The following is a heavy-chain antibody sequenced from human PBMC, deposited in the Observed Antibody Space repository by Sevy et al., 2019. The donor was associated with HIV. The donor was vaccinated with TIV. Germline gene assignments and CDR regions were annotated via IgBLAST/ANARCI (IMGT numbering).Heavy chain of an antibody. Sequence: GGSLRLSCAASGFTFNKFAMSWVRQAPGKGLEWVSAISRKSLGTYYADPVKGRFSISRDDSKNMLNLQMSSLRGDDTAVYYCAKEGNNSPDKFDSWGQGTLVTVSS. J-gene: IGHJ4*02. D-gene: IGHD1-1*01. CDR3: AKEGNNSPDKFDS. CDR1: GFTFNKFA. CDR2: ISRKSLGT. V-gene: IGHV3-23*01.